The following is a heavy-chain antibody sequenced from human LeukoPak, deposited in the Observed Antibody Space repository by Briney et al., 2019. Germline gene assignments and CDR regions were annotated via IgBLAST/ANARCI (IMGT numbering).Heavy chain of an antibody. CDR2: INHSGST. V-gene: IGHV4-38-2*02. CDR3: ARWAVGATFDY. D-gene: IGHD1-26*01. CDR1: GYSIRSGYY. J-gene: IGHJ4*02. Sequence: PSETLSLTCSVSGYSIRSGYYWGWIRQPPEKGLEWIGEINHSGSTNYNPSLKSRVTISVDTSKNQFSLKLSSVTAADTAVYYCARWAVGATFDYWGQGTLVTVSS.